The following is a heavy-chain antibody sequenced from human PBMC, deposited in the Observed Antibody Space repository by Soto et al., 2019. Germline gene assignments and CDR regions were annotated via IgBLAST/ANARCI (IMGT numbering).Heavy chain of an antibody. CDR3: ARDRAEGSSSTPAGGMDV. Sequence: XETLSLTCSVSGGSIRTYYWNWIRQPPGGGLEWIAYIHYSGVTNYSPSLRGRVSISIDRSNNEFSLKVSSVTAADTAVYYCARDRAEGSSSTPAGGMDVWGPGTTVTVSS. J-gene: IGHJ6*02. CDR1: GGSIRTYY. D-gene: IGHD6-6*01. V-gene: IGHV4-59*01. CDR2: IHYSGVT.